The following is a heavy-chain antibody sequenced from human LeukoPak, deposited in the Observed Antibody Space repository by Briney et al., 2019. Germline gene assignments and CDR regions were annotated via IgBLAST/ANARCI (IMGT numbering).Heavy chain of an antibody. CDR2: FDPEDGET. D-gene: IGHD3-3*01. Sequence: ASVKVSCKVSGYTLTELSMHWVRQAPGKGLEWMGGFDPEDGETIYAQKFQGRVTMTEDTSTDTAYMELGSLRSEDTAVYYCATGLRFLEPKEYYFDYWGQGTLVTVSS. CDR3: ATGLRFLEPKEYYFDY. J-gene: IGHJ4*02. V-gene: IGHV1-24*01. CDR1: GYTLTELS.